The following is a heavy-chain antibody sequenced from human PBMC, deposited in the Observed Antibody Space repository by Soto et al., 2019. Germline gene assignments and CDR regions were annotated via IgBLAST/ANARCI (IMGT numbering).Heavy chain of an antibody. CDR3: ARVAY. CDR1: GFTFTDYW. CDR2: INSDGSRT. Sequence: GGSLRLSCAASGFTFTDYWTHWVRQAPGKGLVWVSRINSDGSRTSYADSVTGRFTISRDNAQNSLFLQMNTLRPEDSAIYYCARVAYWGPGTQVTVSS. J-gene: IGHJ4*02. V-gene: IGHV3-74*01.